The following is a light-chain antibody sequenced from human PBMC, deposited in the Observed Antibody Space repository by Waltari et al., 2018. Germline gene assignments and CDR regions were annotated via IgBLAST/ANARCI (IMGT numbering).Light chain of an antibody. CDR1: QSILYSSNNKNY. Sequence: DIVMTQSPDSLAVSLGERATINCKSSQSILYSSNNKNYLTWYQQKPGQPPKVLIYWASTRESGVPDRFSGSGSGTTFTLTINSLQAEDVAVYYCQQYYSAPRTFGQGTKVEIK. CDR2: WAS. J-gene: IGKJ1*01. CDR3: QQYYSAPRT. V-gene: IGKV4-1*01.